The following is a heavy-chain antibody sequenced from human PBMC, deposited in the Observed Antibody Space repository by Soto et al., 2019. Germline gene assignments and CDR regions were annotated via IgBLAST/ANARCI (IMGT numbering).Heavy chain of an antibody. CDR2: IKSKTDGGTT. CDR3: TTDLTDILPWDV. J-gene: IGHJ6*02. D-gene: IGHD3-9*01. CDR1: GFTFSNAW. V-gene: IGHV3-15*07. Sequence: EVQLVESGGGLVKPGGSLRLSCAASGFTFSNAWMNWVRQAPGKGLEWVGRIKSKTDGGTTDYAAPVKGRFTISRDDSKNTLYLQMNSLKTEDTPVYYCTTDLTDILPWDVWGQGTTVTVSS.